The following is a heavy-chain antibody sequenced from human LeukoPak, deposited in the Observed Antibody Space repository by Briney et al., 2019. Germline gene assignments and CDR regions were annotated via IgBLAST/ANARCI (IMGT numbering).Heavy chain of an antibody. CDR3: ARDDGELLSSWFDP. CDR2: ISAYNGNT. CDR1: GYTFTSYG. V-gene: IGHV1-18*01. D-gene: IGHD1-26*01. Sequence: EASVKVSCKASGYTFTSYGISWVRQAPGQGLEWMGWISAYNGNTNYAQKLQGRVTMTTDTSTSTAYMELRSLRSDDTAVYYCARDDGELLSSWFDPWGQGTLVTVSS. J-gene: IGHJ5*02.